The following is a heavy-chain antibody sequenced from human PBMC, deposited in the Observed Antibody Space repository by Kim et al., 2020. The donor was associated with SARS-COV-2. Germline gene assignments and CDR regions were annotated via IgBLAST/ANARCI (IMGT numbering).Heavy chain of an antibody. CDR3: SRGRGVDY. CDR2: INQDGSQK. V-gene: IGHV3-7*04. CDR1: GFTFGGNW. J-gene: IGHJ4*02. Sequence: GGSLRLSCAASGFTFGGNWMTWVRQAAGKGLEWVACINQDGSQKYYVDSAKGRFTISRDNAKNSVYLQMNSLRGEDTAAYYCSRGRGVDYWVQGTLVTAS.